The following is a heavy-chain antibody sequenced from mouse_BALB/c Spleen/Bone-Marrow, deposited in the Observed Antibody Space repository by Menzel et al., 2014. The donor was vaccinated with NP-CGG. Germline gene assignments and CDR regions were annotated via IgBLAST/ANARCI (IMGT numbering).Heavy chain of an antibody. Sequence: VQLKQSGPELMKPGASVKISCKASGYSFTSYYMHWVKQSHGKSLEWIGYIDPFNGGTSYNQKFKGKATLTVDKSSSTAYMHLSSLTSEDSAVYYCARSDYGCSFYAMDYWGQGTSVTVSS. CDR3: ARSDYGCSFYAMDY. CDR2: IDPFNGGT. V-gene: IGHV1S135*01. CDR1: GYSFTSYY. J-gene: IGHJ4*01. D-gene: IGHD1-1*01.